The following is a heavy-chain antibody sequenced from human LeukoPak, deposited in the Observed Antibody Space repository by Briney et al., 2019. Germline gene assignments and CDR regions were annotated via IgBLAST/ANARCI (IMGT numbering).Heavy chain of an antibody. CDR2: ISSKGGTT. J-gene: IGHJ4*02. D-gene: IGHD1-26*01. V-gene: IGHV3-64D*09. CDR3: VKDSGSSYYYDY. Sequence: GGSLRLSCSASGFTFNIYALHWVHQAPGKGLEHVSGISSKGGTTYSADSVKGRFTISRDNSKNTLYLQMSSLRPEDTAVYYCVKDSGSSYYYDYWGQGTLVTVSS. CDR1: GFTFNIYA.